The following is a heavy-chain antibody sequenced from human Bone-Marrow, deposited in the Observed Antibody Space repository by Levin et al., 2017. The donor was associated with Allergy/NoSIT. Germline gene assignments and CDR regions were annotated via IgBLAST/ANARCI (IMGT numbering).Heavy chain of an antibody. D-gene: IGHD7-27*01. CDR3: TTHWGY. CDR1: GFTFSSYA. CDR2: ISSSGTTT. J-gene: IGHJ4*02. Sequence: ASVKVSCAASGFTFSSYAMNWVRQAPGKGLEWLSHISSSGTTTHYAESVRGRFTVSRDNGNNLLYLQMNSLRDEDTAVYYCTTHWGYWGQGTLVTVSS. V-gene: IGHV3-48*02.